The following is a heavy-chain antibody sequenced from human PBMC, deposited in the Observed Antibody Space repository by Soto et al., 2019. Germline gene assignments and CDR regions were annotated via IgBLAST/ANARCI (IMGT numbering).Heavy chain of an antibody. CDR3: VKDKLNAVFVGAFHI. J-gene: IGHJ3*02. CDR1: GFSFDDYA. CDR2: ISWNSGNI. Sequence: EVQLVEFGGGLILPGMSLRLSCAASGFSFDDYAMHWVRQAPGKGLEWVSGISWNSGNIGYADSVKGRFTISRDNAKDSPYLQMNSLRVEDTALYYGVKDKLNAVFVGAFHIWGQGTMVTVSS. D-gene: IGHD2-8*01. V-gene: IGHV3-9*01.